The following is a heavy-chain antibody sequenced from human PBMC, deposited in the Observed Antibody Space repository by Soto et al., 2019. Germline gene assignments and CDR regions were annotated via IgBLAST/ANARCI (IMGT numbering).Heavy chain of an antibody. D-gene: IGHD6-19*01. Sequence: GGSLRLSCVASGFTFSGSAMHWVRQASGKGLEWVGRIRSKANSYATAYAASVKGRFTISRDDSKNTAYLQMNSLKTEDTAVYYCTSTGIAVAGQAFDIWGQGTMVTVSS. V-gene: IGHV3-73*01. CDR3: TSTGIAVAGQAFDI. CDR1: GFTFSGSA. J-gene: IGHJ3*02. CDR2: IRSKANSYAT.